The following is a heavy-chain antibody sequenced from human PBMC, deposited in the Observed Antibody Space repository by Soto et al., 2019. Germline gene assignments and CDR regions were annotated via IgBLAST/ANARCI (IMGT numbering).Heavy chain of an antibody. Sequence: QVQLQESGPELVKPSQTLSLTCTVSGGSISSGGYYWSWIRQHPGKGLEWIGYIYYSGSTYYNPSLKSRVTISVHTSKNQFSLKLSSVTAADTAVYYCARWLQFNWYFDLWGRGTLVTVSS. V-gene: IGHV4-31*03. CDR1: GGSISSGGYY. CDR2: IYYSGST. CDR3: ARWLQFNWYFDL. D-gene: IGHD5-12*01. J-gene: IGHJ2*01.